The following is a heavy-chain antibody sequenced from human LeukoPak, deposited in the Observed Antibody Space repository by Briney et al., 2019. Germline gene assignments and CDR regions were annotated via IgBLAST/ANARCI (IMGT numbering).Heavy chain of an antibody. J-gene: IGHJ4*02. V-gene: IGHV3-15*01. Sequence: PGGSLRLSCAASGFTFSNAWMSWVRQAPGKGLEWVGRIKSKTDGGTTDYAAPVKGRFTISRDDSKNTLYLQMNSLKTEDTAVYYCTTDSEDGPYCTNGVCYPVFDYWGQGTLVAASS. D-gene: IGHD2-8*01. CDR3: TTDSEDGPYCTNGVCYPVFDY. CDR2: IKSKTDGGTT. CDR1: GFTFSNAW.